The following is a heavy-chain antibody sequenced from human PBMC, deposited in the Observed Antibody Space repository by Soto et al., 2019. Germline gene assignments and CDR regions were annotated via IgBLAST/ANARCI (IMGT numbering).Heavy chain of an antibody. D-gene: IGHD1-26*01. V-gene: IGHV1-3*01. CDR2: INAGNGNT. J-gene: IGHJ2*01. CDR3: ARGGSLYWYFDL. Sequence: XSVKVSCNASGYTFTSYAMHLVRHSPGQRLEWMGWINAGNGNTKYSQKFQGRVTITRDTSASTAYMELSSLRSEDTAVYYCARGGSLYWYFDLWGRGTLVTVSS. CDR1: GYTFTSYA.